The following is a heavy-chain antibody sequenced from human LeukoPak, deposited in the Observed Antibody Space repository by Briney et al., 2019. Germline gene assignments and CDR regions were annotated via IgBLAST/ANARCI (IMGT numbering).Heavy chain of an antibody. V-gene: IGHV3-21*01. CDR1: GFTFSSYS. Sequence: GGSLRLSCAASGFTFSSYSMNWVRQAPGKRLEWVSSISSSSSYIYYADSVKGRFTISRDNAKNSLYLQMNSLRAEDTAVYYCARDIPSSPTGTFGYWGQGTLVTVSS. J-gene: IGHJ4*02. D-gene: IGHD3-10*01. CDR3: ARDIPSSPTGTFGY. CDR2: ISSSSSYI.